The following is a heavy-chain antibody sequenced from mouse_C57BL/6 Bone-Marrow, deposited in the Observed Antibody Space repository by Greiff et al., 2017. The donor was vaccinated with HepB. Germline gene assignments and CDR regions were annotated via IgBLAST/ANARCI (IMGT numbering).Heavy chain of an antibody. J-gene: IGHJ1*03. V-gene: IGHV5-4*01. D-gene: IGHD1-1*01. CDR1: GFTFSSYA. CDR3: ARYPDYHGSSYLYFDG. CDR2: ISDGGSYT. Sequence: EVQLVESGGGLVKPGGSLKLSCAASGFTFSSYAMSWVRQTPEKRLEWVATISDGGSYTYYPDNVKGRFTISRDNAKNNLYLQMSHLKSEDTAMYYCARYPDYHGSSYLYFDGWGTGTTVTVSS.